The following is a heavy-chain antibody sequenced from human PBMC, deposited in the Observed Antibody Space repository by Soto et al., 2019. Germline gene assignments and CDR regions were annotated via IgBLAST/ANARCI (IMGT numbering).Heavy chain of an antibody. D-gene: IGHD3-3*01. V-gene: IGHV4-39*01. CDR2: MYYSGST. CDR1: GGSISSSSYY. CDR3: VGGSGYYPVEY. J-gene: IGHJ4*02. Sequence: RSLTCTVSGGSISSSSYYWGWIRQPPGKGLEWIGTMYYSGSTHYNPSLKSRVTKSVDTSKNQFSLKLKSVTAADTAVYYCVGGSGYYPVEYWGQGTLVTVSS.